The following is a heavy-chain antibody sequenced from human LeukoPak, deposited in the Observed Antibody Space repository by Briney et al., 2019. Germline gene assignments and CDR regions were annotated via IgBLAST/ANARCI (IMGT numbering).Heavy chain of an antibody. Sequence: SETLSLTCTVSDASVTTYSWSWLRQPAGKRLEWIGRVYFSGATKYNPSLKSRVTISADTSKTQFSLKLPSVTAADTAVYYCARDHYGSGSYKAYFDYWGHGIQVTVSS. CDR1: DASVTTYS. CDR3: ARDHYGSGSYKAYFDY. J-gene: IGHJ4*01. D-gene: IGHD3-10*01. V-gene: IGHV4-4*07. CDR2: VYFSGAT.